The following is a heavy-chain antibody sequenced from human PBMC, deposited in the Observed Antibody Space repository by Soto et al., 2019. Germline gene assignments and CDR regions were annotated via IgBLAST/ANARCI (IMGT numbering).Heavy chain of an antibody. Sequence: SVKVSCKASGGTFSSYAISWVRQAPGQGLEWMGGIIPIFGTANYAQKFQGRVTITADKSTSTAYMELSSLRSEDTAVYYCATTGMTTVNTFDYWGQGTLVTVSS. CDR3: ATTGMTTVNTFDY. J-gene: IGHJ4*02. CDR1: GGTFSSYA. V-gene: IGHV1-69*06. CDR2: IIPIFGTA. D-gene: IGHD4-4*01.